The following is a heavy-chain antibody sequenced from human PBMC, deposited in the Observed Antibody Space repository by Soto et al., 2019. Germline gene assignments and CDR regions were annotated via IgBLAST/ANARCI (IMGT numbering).Heavy chain of an antibody. CDR2: IDPDSGGT. CDR3: ARVPKGYGSGIHVWGY. CDR1: GYTFTDYY. V-gene: IGHV1-2*04. J-gene: IGHJ4*02. Sequence: QVQLVQSGAEVRRPGASVKISCKPSGYTFTDYYIHWLRQAPGQGLEWMGWIDPDSGGTTYVQKFHVCVTMTLDTSINTVYMDLRSLKSDDTAVYYCARVPKGYGSGIHVWGYWGQGTPVTVSS. D-gene: IGHD3-10*01.